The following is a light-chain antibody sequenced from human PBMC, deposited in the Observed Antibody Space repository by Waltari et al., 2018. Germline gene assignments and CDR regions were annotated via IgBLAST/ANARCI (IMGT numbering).Light chain of an antibody. Sequence: QQQPGKAPNRGCCDASKRPSGVSKRFSGSKSGNMASLTISGLQAEDEADYYCSSYTSSSTGVFGGGTKLTVL. CDR2: DAS. J-gene: IGLJ3*02. V-gene: IGLV2-14*02. CDR3: SSYTSSSTGV.